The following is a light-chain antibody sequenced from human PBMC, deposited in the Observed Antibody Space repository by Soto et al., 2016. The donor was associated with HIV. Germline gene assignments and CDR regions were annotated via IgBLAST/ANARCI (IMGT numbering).Light chain of an antibody. CDR2: DDS. J-gene: IGLJ1*01. V-gene: IGLV3-21*03. CDR1: NIETKG. Sequence: SYILAQPPSVSVAPGKTATITCAGVNIETKGVHWYQQKPGQAPVLVVYDDSDRPSGIPERFSGSNSGNTATLTISRVEAGDEADYYCQVWDSSSDPLYVFGTGTKVTVL. CDR3: QVWDSSSDPLYV.